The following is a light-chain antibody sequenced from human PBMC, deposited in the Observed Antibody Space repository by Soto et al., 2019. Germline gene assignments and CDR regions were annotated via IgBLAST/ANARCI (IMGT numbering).Light chain of an antibody. V-gene: IGKV1-5*03. CDR2: KAS. Sequence: DIQMTQSPSTLSASVGDRVTITCRASQSISSWLAWYPQKPGKAPKLLIYKASSLESGVPTRFSGSGSGTEFTLTISSLQADDFAPYGCQQYNNYSPVTFGPGTKVDI. J-gene: IGKJ3*01. CDR3: QQYNNYSPVT. CDR1: QSISSW.